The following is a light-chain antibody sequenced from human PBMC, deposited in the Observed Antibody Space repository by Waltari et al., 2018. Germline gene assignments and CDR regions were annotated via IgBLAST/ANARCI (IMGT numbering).Light chain of an antibody. V-gene: IGKV3-15*01. Sequence: EIVMTQSPASLSVSPGERATLSCRASQSINRNLAWYQQKPGQAPRLLIYGASTRATDVPARFSGSGSGTEFTLTISSLQSEDFAIYYCQQYSNWSPYTFGQGTKLEIK. CDR1: QSINRN. CDR3: QQYSNWSPYT. J-gene: IGKJ2*01. CDR2: GAS.